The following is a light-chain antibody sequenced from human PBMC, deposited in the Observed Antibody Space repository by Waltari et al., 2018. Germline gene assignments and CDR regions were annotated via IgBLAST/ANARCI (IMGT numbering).Light chain of an antibody. V-gene: IGKV3-15*01. Sequence: EIVMTQSPATLSVSPGERATLSCRASQSVSSNLAWYQQKPGQGPRLLMYGASTRATGIPARFSGSGSGTEFTLTISSLQSEDFAVYYCQQYKNWPPSPWTFGQGTKVEIK. J-gene: IGKJ1*01. CDR1: QSVSSN. CDR2: GAS. CDR3: QQYKNWPPSPWT.